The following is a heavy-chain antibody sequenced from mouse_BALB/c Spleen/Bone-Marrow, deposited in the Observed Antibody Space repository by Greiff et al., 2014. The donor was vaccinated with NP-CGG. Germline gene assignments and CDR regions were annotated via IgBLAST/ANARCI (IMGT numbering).Heavy chain of an antibody. CDR1: GFSLTDYG. D-gene: IGHD2-12*01. Sequence: LQESGPGLVAPSQSLSITCTVSGFSLTDYGVSWIRQPPGKGLEWLGVIWGGGSTYYNSTLKSRLSTSKDNSKSQVFLKMSSLQTDDTAIYYCAKHYVRYYAMDYWGQGTSVTVSS. CDR2: IWGGGST. CDR3: AKHYVRYYAMDY. V-gene: IGHV2-6-5*01. J-gene: IGHJ4*01.